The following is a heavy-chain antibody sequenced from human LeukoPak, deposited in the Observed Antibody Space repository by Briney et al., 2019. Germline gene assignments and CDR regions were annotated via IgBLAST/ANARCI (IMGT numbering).Heavy chain of an antibody. CDR2: INHSGST. D-gene: IGHD2-21*01. CDR1: GGSFSGYY. J-gene: IGHJ4*02. CDR3: ARDSPQLIESGYFDY. Sequence: SETLSLTCAVYGGSFSGYYWSWIRQPPGKGLEWIGEINHSGSTNYNPSLKSRVTISVDTSKNQFSLKLSSVTAADTAVYYCARDSPQLIESGYFDYWGQGTLVTVSS. V-gene: IGHV4-34*01.